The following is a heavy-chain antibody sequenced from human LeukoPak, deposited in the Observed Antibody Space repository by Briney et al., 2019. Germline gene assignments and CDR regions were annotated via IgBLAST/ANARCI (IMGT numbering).Heavy chain of an antibody. V-gene: IGHV4-59*01. CDR1: GGSISSYY. Sequence: SETLSLTCTVSGGSISSYYWSWIRQPPGKGLEWIGYIYYSGSTNYNPSLKSRVTISVDTSKNQFSLKLSSVTAADTAVYYCARETLRFFYYYMDVWGKGTTVTVSS. J-gene: IGHJ6*03. CDR2: IYYSGST. D-gene: IGHD3-3*01. CDR3: ARETLRFFYYYMDV.